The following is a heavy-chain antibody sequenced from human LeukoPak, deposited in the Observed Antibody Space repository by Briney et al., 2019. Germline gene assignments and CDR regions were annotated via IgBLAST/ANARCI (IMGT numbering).Heavy chain of an antibody. J-gene: IGHJ3*02. CDR3: ARTYDFGRGPPGDAFDN. CDR1: GFTFTIFG. D-gene: IGHD3-3*01. Sequence: GGSLRLSCAASGFTFTIFGLNWVRQAPGKGPEWVSYIDARSGITYYADSVQGRFTISGDDAKESVFLQMNSLRADDTAVYYCARTYDFGRGPPGDAFDNWGPGTLVIVSS. V-gene: IGHV3-48*01. CDR2: IDARSGIT.